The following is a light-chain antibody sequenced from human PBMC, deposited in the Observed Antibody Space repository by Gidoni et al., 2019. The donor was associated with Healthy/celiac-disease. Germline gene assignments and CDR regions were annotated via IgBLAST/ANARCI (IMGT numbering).Light chain of an antibody. CDR2: TND. J-gene: IGLJ1*01. CDR3: AAWDDSLNGL. CDR1: SSNIGSNY. V-gene: IGLV1-44*01. Sequence: QSVLTQPPSASGTPGQRVTISCSGSSSNIGSNYVNWYQHLPGTAPKLLIYTNDQRPSGVPDRFSGSKSGTSASLTISGLQSEDEADYYCAAWDDSLNGLFGTGTKVTVL.